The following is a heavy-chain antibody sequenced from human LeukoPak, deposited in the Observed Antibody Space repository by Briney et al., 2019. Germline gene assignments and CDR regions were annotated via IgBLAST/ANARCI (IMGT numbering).Heavy chain of an antibody. V-gene: IGHV4-30-2*01. CDR3: ARGGGSSGYYLDY. CDR2: IYHSGST. Sequence: SETLSLTCAVSGGSISSGGYSWSWIRQPPGKGLEWIGYIYHSGSTYYNPSLKSRVTISVDRFKNQFSLKLSSVTAADTAVYYCARGGGSSGYYLDYWGQGTLVTVSS. D-gene: IGHD3-22*01. J-gene: IGHJ4*02. CDR1: GGSISSGGYS.